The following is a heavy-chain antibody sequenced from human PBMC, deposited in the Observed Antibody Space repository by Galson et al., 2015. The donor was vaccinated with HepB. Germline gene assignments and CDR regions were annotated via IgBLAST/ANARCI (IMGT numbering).Heavy chain of an antibody. D-gene: IGHD3-22*01. J-gene: IGHJ4*02. CDR3: AKEPPNDSSGSYYFDY. CDR1: AFSFSSYA. Sequence: SLRFSCAASAFSFSSYAMRWVRQAPRKGLEWVSAISASGGRTYYADSVKGRFTISRDNSKNTLYLQMSSLRAEDTAVYYCAKEPPNDSSGSYYFDYWGRGTLVTVSS. CDR2: ISASGGRT. V-gene: IGHV3-23*01.